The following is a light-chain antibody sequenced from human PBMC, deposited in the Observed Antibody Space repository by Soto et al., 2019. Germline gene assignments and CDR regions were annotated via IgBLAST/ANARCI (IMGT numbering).Light chain of an antibody. V-gene: IGLV2-11*01. CDR2: DVT. J-gene: IGLJ2*01. Sequence: QSALTQPPSVSGSPGQSVTISCTGTSSDVGGYNRVSWYQQPPGTAPKLIIYDVTKRPSGVPDRFSGSKSGNTASLTISGLQAEDEADYYCCSYAGSCTCIFGGGTKLTVL. CDR3: CSYAGSCTCI. CDR1: SSDVGGYNR.